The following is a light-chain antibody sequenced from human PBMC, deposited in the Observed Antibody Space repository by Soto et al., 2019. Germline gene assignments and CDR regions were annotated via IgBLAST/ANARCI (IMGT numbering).Light chain of an antibody. CDR3: SSYTPSGTPV. CDR2: EVS. J-gene: IGLJ3*02. CDR1: SSDVGGYNY. V-gene: IGLV2-14*01. Sequence: QSALTQPASVSGSPGQSITISCTGTSSDVGGYNYLSWYQQNPGKAPKVMIYEVSNRPSGVSNRFSGSKSGNTASLTISGLQAEDEADSYCSSYTPSGTPVFGGGTKLTVL.